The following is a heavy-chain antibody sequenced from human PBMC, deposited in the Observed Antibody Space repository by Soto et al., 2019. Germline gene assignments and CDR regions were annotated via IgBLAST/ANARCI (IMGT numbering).Heavy chain of an antibody. D-gene: IGHD1-26*01. Sequence: HPGGSLRLSCAASGFTFSSYAMHWVRQAPGKGLEWVAVISYDGSNKYYADSVKGRFTISRDNSKNTLYLQMNSLRAEDTAVYYCARGSGSYSAFDIWGQGTMVTVSS. J-gene: IGHJ3*02. V-gene: IGHV3-30-3*01. CDR2: ISYDGSNK. CDR3: ARGSGSYSAFDI. CDR1: GFTFSSYA.